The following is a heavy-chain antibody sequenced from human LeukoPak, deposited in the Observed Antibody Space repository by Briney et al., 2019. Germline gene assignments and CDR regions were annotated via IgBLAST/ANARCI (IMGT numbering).Heavy chain of an antibody. J-gene: IGHJ4*02. Sequence: GESLKISCMGSGYSFSTYWIGWVRQMPGKGLEWMGIIYPGDSDTRYSPSFQGQVTISADKSISTAYLQWSSLKASDTAMYYCARRGYYDSSGYLYYFDYWGQGTLVTVSS. D-gene: IGHD3-22*01. CDR3: ARRGYYDSSGYLYYFDY. V-gene: IGHV5-51*01. CDR2: IYPGDSDT. CDR1: GYSFSTYW.